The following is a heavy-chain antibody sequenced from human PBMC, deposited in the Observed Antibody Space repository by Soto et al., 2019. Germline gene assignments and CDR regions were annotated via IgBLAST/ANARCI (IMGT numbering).Heavy chain of an antibody. J-gene: IGHJ4*02. V-gene: IGHV3-13*04. CDR3: ARGRVAGDFDY. Sequence: EVQLVESGGGLVQPGGSLRLSCAASGFTFSSYDMHWVRQATGKGLEWVSAIGTAGDTYYPGSVKGRFTISRENAKNSLYLQMNSLRAGDTAVYYCARGRVAGDFDYWGQATLVTVSS. D-gene: IGHD6-19*01. CDR1: GFTFSSYD. CDR2: IGTAGDT.